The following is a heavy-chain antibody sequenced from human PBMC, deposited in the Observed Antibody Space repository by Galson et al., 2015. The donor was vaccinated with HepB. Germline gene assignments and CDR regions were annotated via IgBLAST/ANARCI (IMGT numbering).Heavy chain of an antibody. D-gene: IGHD4-17*01. CDR3: ARDPNYGDYDPYYYYYGMDV. Sequence: SVKVSCKASGYTFTSYAMHWVRQAPGQRLEWMGWINAGNGNTKYSQKFQGRVTITRDTSASTAYMELSSLRSEDTAVYYCARDPNYGDYDPYYYYYGMDVWGQGTTVTVSS. V-gene: IGHV1-3*01. J-gene: IGHJ6*02. CDR2: INAGNGNT. CDR1: GYTFTSYA.